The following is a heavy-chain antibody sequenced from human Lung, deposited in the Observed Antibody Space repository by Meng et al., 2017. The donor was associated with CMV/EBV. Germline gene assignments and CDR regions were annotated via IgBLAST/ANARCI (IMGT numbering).Heavy chain of an antibody. CDR3: ARDAHFYYGSGSYYRVGWFAP. Sequence: SXXVSXKASGYTFTGYYIHWVRQAPGQGLEWMGWINPNTGDTNYSQKFQGRVTMTRDTSIRTAYMELSSLRSDDTAVFYCARDAHFYYGSGSYYRVGWFAPWGQGNXV. CDR1: GYTFTGYY. V-gene: IGHV1-2*02. J-gene: IGHJ5*01. D-gene: IGHD3-10*01. CDR2: INPNTGDT.